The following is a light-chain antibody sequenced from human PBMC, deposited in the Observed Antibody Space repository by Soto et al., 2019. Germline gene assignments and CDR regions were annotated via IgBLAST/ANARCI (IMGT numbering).Light chain of an antibody. J-gene: IGKJ1*01. CDR1: QSIINY. CDR2: GAS. Sequence: DIQMTQSPSSLSASVGDRVTITCRASQSIINYVNWFQQKPGKAPKLLIYGASTLQSGVPSRFSGSGSGTYFTLTVTSLQPEDFATYFCQQTYITPWTFGQATKVDIK. V-gene: IGKV1-39*01. CDR3: QQTYITPWT.